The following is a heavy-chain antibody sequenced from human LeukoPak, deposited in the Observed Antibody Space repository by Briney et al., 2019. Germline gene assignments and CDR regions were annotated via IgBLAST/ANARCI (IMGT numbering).Heavy chain of an antibody. Sequence: PGGPLRLSCAASGFIFSNYGMHWVRQAPGKGLVWVSRVNNDGSSTTYADSVKGRFTISRDNAKNTLYLQMNSLRAEDTAVYYCAKGGLRVTDYWGQGTLVTVSS. D-gene: IGHD5/OR15-5a*01. CDR3: AKGGLRVTDY. V-gene: IGHV3-74*03. CDR2: VNNDGSST. J-gene: IGHJ4*02. CDR1: GFIFSNYG.